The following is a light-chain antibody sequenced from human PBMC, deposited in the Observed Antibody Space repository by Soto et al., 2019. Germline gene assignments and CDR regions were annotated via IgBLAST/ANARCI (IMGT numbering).Light chain of an antibody. V-gene: IGKV1-39*01. Sequence: DIQMTQSPFFLSASVGDRVTITCRASQSISTYLNWYQQKPGKAPKLLINAASSLQSGVPSRFSGRGSGTDFTLTISSLQPEDFATYYCQQSYSTPWGFGQGTKVEI. CDR1: QSISTY. J-gene: IGKJ1*01. CDR3: QQSYSTPWG. CDR2: AAS.